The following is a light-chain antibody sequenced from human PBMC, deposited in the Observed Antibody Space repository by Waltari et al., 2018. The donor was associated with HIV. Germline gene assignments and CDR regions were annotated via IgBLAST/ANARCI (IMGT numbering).Light chain of an antibody. CDR3: QQYGSSPRALT. CDR2: GAS. V-gene: IGKV3-20*01. J-gene: IGKJ4*01. CDR1: QSFSSNY. Sequence: EIVLTQSPGTLSLSLGERATLSCRASQSFSSNYLAWYQHKPGQAPRLLIYGASSRATGIPDRFSGSGSGTDFTLTISRLEPADFAVYYCQQYGSSPRALTFGGGTKVEIK.